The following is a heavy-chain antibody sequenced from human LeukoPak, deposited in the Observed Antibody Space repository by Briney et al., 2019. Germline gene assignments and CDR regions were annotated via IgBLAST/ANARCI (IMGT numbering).Heavy chain of an antibody. CDR1: GGTFSSYA. CDR3: ASVWFGPTIHGYFQH. V-gene: IGHV1-69*13. Sequence: GASVKVSCKASGGTFSSYAISWVRQAPGQGLEWMGGIIPIFGTINYAQKFQGRVTISADESTSTACMELSSLRSEDTAVYYCASVWFGPTIHGYFQHWGQGTLVTVSS. D-gene: IGHD3-10*01. CDR2: IIPIFGTI. J-gene: IGHJ1*01.